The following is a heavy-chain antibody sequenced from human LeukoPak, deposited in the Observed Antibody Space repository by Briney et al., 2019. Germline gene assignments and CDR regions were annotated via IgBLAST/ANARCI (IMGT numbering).Heavy chain of an antibody. CDR3: ARTNAFDI. V-gene: IGHV4-59*01. CDR2: IYYSGST. J-gene: IGHJ3*02. CDR1: GGSISPFH. Sequence: SETLSLTCTVSGGSISPFHWSWIRQPPGKGLEWIGYIYYSGSTNYNPSLKSRVTISVDTSKNQFSLRLSSVTAADTAVYYCARTNAFDIWGQGTMVTVSS.